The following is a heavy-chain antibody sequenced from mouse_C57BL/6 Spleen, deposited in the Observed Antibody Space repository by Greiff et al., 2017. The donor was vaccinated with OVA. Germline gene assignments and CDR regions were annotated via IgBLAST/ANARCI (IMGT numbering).Heavy chain of an antibody. CDR3: ARSFAYYYGSSYAMDY. J-gene: IGHJ4*01. CDR2: ISSGSSTI. Sequence: EVQLVESGGGLVKPGGSLKLSCAASGFTFSDYGMHWVRQAPEKGLEWVAYISSGSSTIYYADTVKGRFTISRDNAKNTLFLQMTSLRSEDTAMYYCARSFAYYYGSSYAMDYWGQGTSVTVSS. CDR1: GFTFSDYG. D-gene: IGHD1-1*01. V-gene: IGHV5-17*01.